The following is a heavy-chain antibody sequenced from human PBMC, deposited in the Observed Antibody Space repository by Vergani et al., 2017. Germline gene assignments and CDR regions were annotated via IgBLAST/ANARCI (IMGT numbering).Heavy chain of an antibody. J-gene: IGHJ6*03. CDR1: GGSFTSYH. CDR3: ARVNTETNGHLYYYYYMDV. D-gene: IGHD4-11*01. CDR2: IYHTGRP. V-gene: IGHV4-34*01. Sequence: QVQLQQWGGGLLKPSETLSLTCVVNGGSFTSYHWTWIRQSPGEGLAWVGDIYHTGRPDYNPSLKSRLTMSVDKSRNQFSLTLNSVTATDTAIYFCARVNTETNGHLYYYYYMDVWGQGTAVTVS.